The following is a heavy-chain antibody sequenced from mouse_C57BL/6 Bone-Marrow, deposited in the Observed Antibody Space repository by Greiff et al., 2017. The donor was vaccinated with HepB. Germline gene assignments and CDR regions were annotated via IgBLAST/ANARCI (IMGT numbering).Heavy chain of an antibody. CDR1: GYTFTSYW. CDR2: IHPNSGST. J-gene: IGHJ3*01. V-gene: IGHV1-64*01. CDR3: ARLNYSILFAY. D-gene: IGHD2-5*01. Sequence: QVQLQQPGAELVKPGASVKLSCKASGYTFTSYWMHWVKRRPGQGLEWIGMIHPNSGSTNYNEKLKSKATLTVDKSSSTAYMQLSSLTSEDSAVYYCARLNYSILFAYWGQGTLVTVSA.